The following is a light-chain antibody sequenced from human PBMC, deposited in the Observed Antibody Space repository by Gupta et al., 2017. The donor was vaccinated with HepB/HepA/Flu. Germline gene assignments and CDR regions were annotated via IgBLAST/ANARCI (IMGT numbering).Light chain of an antibody. CDR3: AAWEDSLNGYVV. J-gene: IGLJ2*01. Sequence: GTPGQRVTISCSGNSSNIGSNTVNWYQQFPETAPKLIIYHNNQRPAGVPDRFSGSKSGTSASLAISGLQSEDEADYYCAAWEDSLNGYVVFGGGTKLTVL. CDR1: SSNIGSNT. V-gene: IGLV1-44*01. CDR2: HNN.